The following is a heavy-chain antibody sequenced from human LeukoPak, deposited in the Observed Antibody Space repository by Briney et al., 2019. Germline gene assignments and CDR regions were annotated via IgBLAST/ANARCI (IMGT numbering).Heavy chain of an antibody. CDR3: AKVPSSGVGAF. CDR2: ISGSYVST. Sequence: PGGSLRLSCAASGLTFSNYDMSWVRQAPGKGLEWVSTISGSYVSTYYADSVKGRFTISRDNSKNTLYLQMNSLRAEDTAVYYCAKVPSSGVGAFWGQGTLVTVSS. CDR1: GLTFSNYD. V-gene: IGHV3-23*01. J-gene: IGHJ4*02. D-gene: IGHD1-26*01.